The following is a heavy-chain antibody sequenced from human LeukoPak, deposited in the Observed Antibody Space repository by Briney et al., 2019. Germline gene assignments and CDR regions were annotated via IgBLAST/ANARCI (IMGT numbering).Heavy chain of an antibody. CDR1: GGSISSYY. V-gene: IGHV4-59*08. CDR3: GGSSGYHPDPYYFDY. J-gene: IGHJ4*02. D-gene: IGHD3-22*01. CDR2: IYYSGST. Sequence: SETLSLTCTVSGGSISSYYWSWIRQPPGKGLEWIGYIYYSGSTNYNPSLKSRVTISVDTSKNQFSLKLSSVTAADTAAYYCGGSSGYHPDPYYFDYWGQGTLVTVSS.